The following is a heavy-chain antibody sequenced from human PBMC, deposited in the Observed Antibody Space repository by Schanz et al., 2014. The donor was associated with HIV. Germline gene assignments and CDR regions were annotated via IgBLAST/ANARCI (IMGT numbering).Heavy chain of an antibody. Sequence: QVQLVQSGAEVKKPGASVKVSCKASGYNFTSYDINWVRQATGQGLEWMGWMNPNSANTGYAQKFQGRVTMTRNTSISTAYMELSSLTSEDTAVYYCARGARDCTNGVCGGYYFDYWGQGTLVTVSS. V-gene: IGHV1-8*01. D-gene: IGHD2-8*01. CDR1: GYNFTSYD. CDR2: MNPNSANT. J-gene: IGHJ4*02. CDR3: ARGARDCTNGVCGGYYFDY.